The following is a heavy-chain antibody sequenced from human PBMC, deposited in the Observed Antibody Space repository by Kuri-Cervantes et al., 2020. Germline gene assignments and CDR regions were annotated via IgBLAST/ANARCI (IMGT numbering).Heavy chain of an antibody. Sequence: GGSLRPSCAASGFTFSTYWMSWVRQAPGKGLEWVANIKQDGSDKYYVDSVKGRFTISRDNAKNSLYLQMNSLRAEDTAVYYCAKALANYLDYWGQGTLVTVSS. CDR2: IKQDGSDK. J-gene: IGHJ4*02. CDR1: GFTFSTYW. V-gene: IGHV3-7*02. CDR3: AKALANYLDY. D-gene: IGHD6-6*01.